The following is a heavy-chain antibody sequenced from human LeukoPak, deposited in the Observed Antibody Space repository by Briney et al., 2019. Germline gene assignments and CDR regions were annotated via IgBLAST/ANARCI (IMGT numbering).Heavy chain of an antibody. CDR1: GFTFSSYA. D-gene: IGHD4-17*01. CDR3: AKDGFDYGDPTGFDY. V-gene: IGHV3-23*01. CDR2: ISGSGGST. Sequence: SGGSLRLSCAASGFTFSSYAMSWVRQAPGKGLEWVSAISGSGGSTYYADSVKGRFTISRDNSKNTLYLQMNGLRAEDTAVYYCAKDGFDYGDPTGFDYWGQGTLVTVSS. J-gene: IGHJ4*02.